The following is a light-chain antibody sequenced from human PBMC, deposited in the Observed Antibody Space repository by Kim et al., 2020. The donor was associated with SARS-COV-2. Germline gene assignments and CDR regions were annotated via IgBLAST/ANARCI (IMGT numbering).Light chain of an antibody. V-gene: IGKV3-20*01. J-gene: IGKJ1*01. CDR2: GAS. CDR3: QQCSSAPWT. Sequence: SPGERAILSCRVSQIVSGTFLVWYQQRPGQAPRLLIYGASNRATGVPDRFSGSGSGTDFTLTISRLEPEDSAVYYCQQCSSAPWTFGQGTKVDIK. CDR1: QIVSGTF.